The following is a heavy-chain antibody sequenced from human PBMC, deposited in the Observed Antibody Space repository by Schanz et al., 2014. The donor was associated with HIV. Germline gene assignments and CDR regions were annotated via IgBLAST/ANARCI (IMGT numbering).Heavy chain of an antibody. D-gene: IGHD2-21*02. J-gene: IGHJ6*02. Sequence: QVQLLQSGAEVVKPGASVKVSCKPSGYSFTTDEINWVRQATGQGLEWMGGIIPMFGTANYAQKFQGRVTIIADESTTTAYMELSSLRSEDTAVYYCARRESDGALDVWGPGTTVIVSS. CDR2: IIPMFGTA. CDR3: ARRESDGALDV. V-gene: IGHV1-69*01. CDR1: GYSFTTDE.